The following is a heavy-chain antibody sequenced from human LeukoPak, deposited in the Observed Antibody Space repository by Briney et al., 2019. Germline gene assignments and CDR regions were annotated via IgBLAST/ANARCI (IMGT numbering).Heavy chain of an antibody. Sequence: GSLRLSCAASGFTFSSFGMHWVRQAPGKGLEGVAFIRYDGSNKYYADSVKGRFTISRDNSKNTLYLQMNSLRAEDTAVYYCARDLPDGYDAFDIWGQGTMVTVSS. CDR2: IRYDGSNK. V-gene: IGHV3-30*02. J-gene: IGHJ3*02. CDR3: ARDLPDGYDAFDI. D-gene: IGHD5-24*01. CDR1: GFTFSSFG.